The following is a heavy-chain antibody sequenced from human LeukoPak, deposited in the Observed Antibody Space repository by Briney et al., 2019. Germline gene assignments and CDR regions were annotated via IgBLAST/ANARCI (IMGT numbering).Heavy chain of an antibody. CDR2: IYYSGST. Sequence: GSLRLSCAASGFTVSSNYMSWVRQPPGKGLEWIGSIYYSGSTYYNPSLKSRVTISVDTSKNQFSLKLSSVTAADTAVYYCARHGDYYDSSGPPQEFDYWGQGTLVTVSS. CDR1: GFTVSSNY. V-gene: IGHV4-39*01. CDR3: ARHGDYYDSSGPPQEFDY. D-gene: IGHD3-22*01. J-gene: IGHJ4*02.